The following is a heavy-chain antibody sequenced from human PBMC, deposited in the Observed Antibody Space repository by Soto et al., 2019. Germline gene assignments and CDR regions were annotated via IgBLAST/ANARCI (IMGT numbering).Heavy chain of an antibody. V-gene: IGHV3-23*01. Sequence: AGGSLTLSCAASGFTFSSYAMSWVRQAPGKGLEWVSAISGSGGSTYYADSVKGRFTISRDNSKNTLYLQMNSLRAEDTAVYYCAKDYSSSWYGHFDYWGQGCLVTGSS. CDR1: GFTFSSYA. CDR2: ISGSGGST. D-gene: IGHD6-13*01. CDR3: AKDYSSSWYGHFDY. J-gene: IGHJ4*02.